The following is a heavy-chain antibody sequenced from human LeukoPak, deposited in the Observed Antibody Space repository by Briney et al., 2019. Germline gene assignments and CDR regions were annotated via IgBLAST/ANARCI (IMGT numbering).Heavy chain of an antibody. CDR3: ARAKPKNMVRGLIMRRESRYYFDY. D-gene: IGHD3-10*01. Sequence: ASVKVSCQASGYTFTSYDINWVRQATGQGLEWIGWMNPKSGNTGYAQKFQGRVTMTRNTFINTAYMELTSLISEDTAVYYCARAKPKNMVRGLIMRRESRYYFDYWGQGTLVTVSS. CDR2: MNPKSGNT. V-gene: IGHV1-8*01. CDR1: GYTFTSYD. J-gene: IGHJ4*02.